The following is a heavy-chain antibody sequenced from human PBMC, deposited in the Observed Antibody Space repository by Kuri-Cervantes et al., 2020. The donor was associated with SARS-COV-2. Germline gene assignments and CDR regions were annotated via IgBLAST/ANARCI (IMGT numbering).Heavy chain of an antibody. CDR3: XXTVTRPPY. CDR1: GXPLSSYA. CDR2: ISYDGSNX. Sequence: GGSLRLSCAXSGXPLSSYALHWVRQAPGKGLEWVXXISYDGSNXYYADSVKGRFTXXRDNSENTLYLQMNSLRXEDTAAYYCXXTVTRPPYWGQGTLVTVSS. V-gene: IGHV3-30-3*01. J-gene: IGHJ4*02. D-gene: IGHD4-17*01.